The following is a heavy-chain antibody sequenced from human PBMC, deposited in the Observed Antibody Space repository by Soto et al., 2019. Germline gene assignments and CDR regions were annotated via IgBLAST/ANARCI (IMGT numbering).Heavy chain of an antibody. D-gene: IGHD1-1*01. Sequence: PSGTLSLAYTVSGGSISSYYWSWIRQPPGKGLEWIGYIYYSGSTNYNPSLKSRVTISVDTSKNQFSLKLSSVTAADTAVYYCARQDWNDAFDYCGQGTLVTVSS. CDR1: GGSISSYY. V-gene: IGHV4-59*08. J-gene: IGHJ4*02. CDR3: ARQDWNDAFDY. CDR2: IYYSGST.